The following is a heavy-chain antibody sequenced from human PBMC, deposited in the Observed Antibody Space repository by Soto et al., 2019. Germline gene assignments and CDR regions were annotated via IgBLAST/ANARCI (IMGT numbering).Heavy chain of an antibody. V-gene: IGHV1-18*01. CDR2: IRSYNNST. CDR1: GYTFTSYG. Sequence: QVQLVQSGAEVKKPGASVKVSCKASGYTFTSYGVNWVRQAPGQGLEWMGWIRSYNNSTDYAQKLQGRVTMTTDTSTNTAYMELRSLRSDDTAVYYCARHGNGDDYWGQGTLVTVSS. D-gene: IGHD2-8*01. J-gene: IGHJ4*02. CDR3: ARHGNGDDY.